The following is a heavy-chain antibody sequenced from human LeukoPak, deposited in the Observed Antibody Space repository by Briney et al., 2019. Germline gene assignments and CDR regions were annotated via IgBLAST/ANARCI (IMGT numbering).Heavy chain of an antibody. D-gene: IGHD4-17*01. V-gene: IGHV3-30*18. CDR3: AKAVYGDYSSPHYGMDV. CDR2: ISYDGSNK. Sequence: GGSLRLSCAASGFIFSTYDMHWVRQAPGKGLEWVAVISYDGSNKYFADSVKGRFTISRDNSKNTLYLQMNSLRAEDTAVYYCAKAVYGDYSSPHYGMDVWGQGTTVTVSS. J-gene: IGHJ6*02. CDR1: GFIFSTYD.